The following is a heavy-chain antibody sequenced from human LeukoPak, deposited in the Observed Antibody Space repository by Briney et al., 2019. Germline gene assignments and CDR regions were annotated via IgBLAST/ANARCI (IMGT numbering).Heavy chain of an antibody. CDR1: GFTFSSYS. CDR3: ARDWVGYCSSTRCRFHY. J-gene: IGHJ4*02. Sequence: GGSLRLSCAASGFTFSSYSMSLVRQAPGKGLEWVSSIISSSSYIYYADSVKGRVTISRDKAKNSLYLQMNSLRAEDTAVYYCARDWVGYCSSTRCRFHYWRQGTLVTVPS. D-gene: IGHD2-2*01. CDR2: IISSSSYI. V-gene: IGHV3-21*01.